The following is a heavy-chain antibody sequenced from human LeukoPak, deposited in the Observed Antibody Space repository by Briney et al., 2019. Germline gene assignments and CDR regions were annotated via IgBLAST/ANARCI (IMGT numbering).Heavy chain of an antibody. CDR1: GFTFSDYY. CDR3: VRDSPSGFFDL. D-gene: IGHD6-19*01. V-gene: IGHV3-11*06. J-gene: IGHJ2*01. CDR2: ISSSSTYT. Sequence: GGSLRLPCAASGFTFSDYYMTWIRQAPGKGLEWLSYISSSSTYTNYGDSVKGRFTISRDNAKNTLYLQMNSLKAEDTAVYYCVRDSPSGFFDLWGRGTLVTVSS.